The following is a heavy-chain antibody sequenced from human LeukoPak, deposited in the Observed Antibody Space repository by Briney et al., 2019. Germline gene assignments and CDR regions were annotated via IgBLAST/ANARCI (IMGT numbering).Heavy chain of an antibody. D-gene: IGHD3-3*01. CDR2: INPNSGGK. Sequence: ASVKVSCKASGYTFTSYYMHWVRQAPGQGLEWMGWINPNSGGKNYAQKFQGRVTITRDTSISTAYMELSRLRSDDTAVYYCARNPDPYYDFWSGYNTGKYYFDYWGQGTLVTVSS. CDR3: ARNPDPYYDFWSGYNTGKYYFDY. V-gene: IGHV1-2*02. J-gene: IGHJ4*02. CDR1: GYTFTSYY.